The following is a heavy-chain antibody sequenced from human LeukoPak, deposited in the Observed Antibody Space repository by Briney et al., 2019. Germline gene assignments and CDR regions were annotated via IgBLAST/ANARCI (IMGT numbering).Heavy chain of an antibody. Sequence: SETLSLTCTVSGGSIRSRSNYWGWTRQPPGKGLERIGSIYYTGYTFYNPSLKSRVTISVDTSKNQFSLKLSSVTAADTAVYYCAREDYYDSSGYYPYFDYWGQGTLVTVSS. D-gene: IGHD3-22*01. CDR2: IYYTGYT. J-gene: IGHJ4*02. CDR3: AREDYYDSSGYYPYFDY. V-gene: IGHV4-39*07. CDR1: GGSIRSRSNY.